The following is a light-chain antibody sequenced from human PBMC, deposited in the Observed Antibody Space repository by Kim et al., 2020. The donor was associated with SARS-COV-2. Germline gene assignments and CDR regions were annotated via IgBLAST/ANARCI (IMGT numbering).Light chain of an antibody. V-gene: IGLV3-19*01. CDR1: SPRSYY. J-gene: IGLJ2*01. CDR3: NSRDSSGNHVV. CDR2: GKN. Sequence: LRQEVKITCQGDSPRSYYASWYQQKPGQAPVLVIYGKNNRPSGIPDRFSGSSSGNTASLTITGAQAEDEADYYCNSRDSSGNHVVFGGGTQLTVL.